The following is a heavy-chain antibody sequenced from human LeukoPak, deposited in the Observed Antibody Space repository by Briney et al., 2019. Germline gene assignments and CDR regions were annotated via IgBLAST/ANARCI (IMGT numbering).Heavy chain of an antibody. J-gene: IGHJ4*02. CDR1: GGSFSGYY. CDR3: AMSVVTATPDY. Sequence: PSETLSLTCAVYGGSFSGYYWTWIRQPPGKGLEWIGEIYHSGSTNYNPSLKSRVTISVDKSKNQFSLKLSSVTAADTAVYYCAMSVVTATPDYWGQGTLVTVSS. D-gene: IGHD2-21*02. V-gene: IGHV4-34*01. CDR2: IYHSGST.